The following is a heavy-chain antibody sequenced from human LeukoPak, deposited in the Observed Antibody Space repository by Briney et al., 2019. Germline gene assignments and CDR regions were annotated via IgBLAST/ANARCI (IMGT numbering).Heavy chain of an antibody. CDR2: TYYRSKWYS. CDR1: GDSVSSNSAA. CDR3: ARMVGLVSDY. D-gene: IGHD3-10*01. V-gene: IGHV6-1*01. J-gene: IGHJ4*02. Sequence: SQTLSLTCAISGDSVSSNSAAWNWIRQSPSRGLEWLGRTYYRSKWYSYYAPSVKSRITVNPDTSKNQFSLQLKSVTPEDTAVYYCARMVGLVSDYWGQGTLVTVSS.